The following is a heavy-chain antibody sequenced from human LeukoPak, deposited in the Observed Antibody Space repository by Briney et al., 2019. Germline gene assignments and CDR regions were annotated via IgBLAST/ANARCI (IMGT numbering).Heavy chain of an antibody. CDR3: ARGPSLYGDYEGPDDAFDI. D-gene: IGHD4-17*01. CDR2: ISAYNGNT. Sequence: ASVKVSCKASGYTFTSYGISWVRQAPGQGLEWMGWISAYNGNTNYAQKFQGRVTMTRDTSISTAYMELSRLRSDDTAVYYCARGPSLYGDYEGPDDAFDIWGQGTMVTVSS. CDR1: GYTFTSYG. V-gene: IGHV1-18*01. J-gene: IGHJ3*02.